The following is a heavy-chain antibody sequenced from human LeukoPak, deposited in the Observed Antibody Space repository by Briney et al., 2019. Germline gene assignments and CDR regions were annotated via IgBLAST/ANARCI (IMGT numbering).Heavy chain of an antibody. J-gene: IGHJ4*02. CDR2: ISGSGGST. V-gene: IGHV3-23*01. D-gene: IGHD3-22*01. CDR3: AKTTRSGYPYYFDY. CDR1: GFTFSSYA. Sequence: AGGSLRLSCAASGFTFSSYAMSWVRQAPGKGLEWVSAISGSGGSTYYADSVKGRFTISKDNSKNTLYLQMNSLRAEDTAVYYCAKTTRSGYPYYFDYWGQGTLVTVSS.